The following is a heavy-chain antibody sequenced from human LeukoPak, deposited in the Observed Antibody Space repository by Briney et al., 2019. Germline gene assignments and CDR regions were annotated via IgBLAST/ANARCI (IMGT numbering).Heavy chain of an antibody. D-gene: IGHD3-10*01. CDR2: VFRTGTT. J-gene: IGHJ5*01. Sequence: SETLSLTCSVSGGSIASSSYYWGWIRQPPGKGLEWIGSVFRTGTTYYSASLKSRVSISVDASKNDFALKLASVTAADTAMYFCARRVGFYGSGSLNYFDPWGQGILVSVSS. CDR3: ARRVGFYGSGSLNYFDP. CDR1: GGSIASSSYY. V-gene: IGHV4-39*02.